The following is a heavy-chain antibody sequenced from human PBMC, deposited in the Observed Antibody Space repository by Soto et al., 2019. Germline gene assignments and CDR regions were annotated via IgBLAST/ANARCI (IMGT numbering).Heavy chain of an antibody. Sequence: QLQLQESGSGLVKPSQTLSLTCAVSGGSIRSGGYSWSWIRQPPGKGLEGIGYIYHTGSTYYNPSLKSRVTISVDRSKNQVSLKLSSVTAADTAVYYCARDQGTMTPGYFDPWGQGTLVSVSS. J-gene: IGHJ5*02. V-gene: IGHV4-30-2*01. CDR3: ARDQGTMTPGYFDP. CDR2: IYHTGST. CDR1: GGSIRSGGYS. D-gene: IGHD1-1*01.